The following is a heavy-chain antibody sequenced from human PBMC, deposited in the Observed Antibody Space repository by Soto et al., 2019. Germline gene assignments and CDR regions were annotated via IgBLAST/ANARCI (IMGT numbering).Heavy chain of an antibody. D-gene: IGHD3-16*02. Sequence: PSETLSLTCAFYGGSFSGYYWSWIRQPPGKGLEWIGEINHSGSTNYNPSLKSRVTISVDTSKNQFSLKLSSVTAADTAVYYCARGRGMITFAGVIAKRGVYDSWGQRTLVTVSS. V-gene: IGHV4-34*01. CDR3: ARGRGMITFAGVIAKRGVYDS. CDR2: INHSGST. CDR1: GGSFSGYY. J-gene: IGHJ4*02.